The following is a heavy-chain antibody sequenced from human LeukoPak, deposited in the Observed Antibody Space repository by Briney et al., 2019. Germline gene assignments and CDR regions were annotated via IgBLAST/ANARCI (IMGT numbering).Heavy chain of an antibody. CDR2: VSGSEDNK. J-gene: IGHJ4*02. V-gene: IGHV3-11*01. CDR3: ARAGLSEHYIDY. D-gene: IGHD1-14*01. Sequence: GGSLRISCAASGFTFSDYYMTWIRQAPGQGLECISYVSGSEDNKYYADSVKGRFAISRDNAEKSLFLQMSNLRAEDTAVYYCARAGLSEHYIDYWGQGTLVTVSS. CDR1: GFTFSDYY.